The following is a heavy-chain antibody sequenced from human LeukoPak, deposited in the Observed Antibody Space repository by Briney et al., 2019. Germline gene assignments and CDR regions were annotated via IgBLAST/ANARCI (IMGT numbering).Heavy chain of an antibody. CDR1: GLTFSSYA. J-gene: IGHJ3*02. V-gene: IGHV3-64*01. Sequence: GGSLRLSCAASGLTFSSYAMHWVRQAPGKGLEYVSAISSNGGSTYYANSVKGRFTISRDNSKNTLYLQMGSLRAEDMAVYYCARESGSYYGHAFDIWGQGTMVTVSS. CDR3: ARESGSYYGHAFDI. D-gene: IGHD1-26*01. CDR2: ISSNGGST.